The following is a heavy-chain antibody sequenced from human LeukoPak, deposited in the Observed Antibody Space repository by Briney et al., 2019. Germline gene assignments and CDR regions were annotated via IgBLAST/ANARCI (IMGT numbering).Heavy chain of an antibody. CDR2: ISGSGGST. J-gene: IGHJ4*02. Sequence: PGASLRLSCAASGFTFSSYAMSWVRQAPGKGLEWVSAISGSGGSTYYADSVKGRFTISRDNSKNTLYLQMNSLRAEDTAVYYCAKVKSRSIAARGGYLDYWGQGTLVTVSS. CDR3: AKVKSRSIAARGGYLDY. CDR1: GFTFSSYA. D-gene: IGHD6-6*01. V-gene: IGHV3-23*01.